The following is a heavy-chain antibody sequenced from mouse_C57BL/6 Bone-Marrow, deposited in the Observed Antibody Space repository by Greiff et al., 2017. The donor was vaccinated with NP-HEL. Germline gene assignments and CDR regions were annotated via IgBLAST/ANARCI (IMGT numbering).Heavy chain of an antibody. V-gene: IGHV5-2*01. CDR3: ARQRTGTEYFDV. CDR2: INSDGGST. D-gene: IGHD4-1*01. J-gene: IGHJ1*03. CDR1: EYEFPSHD. Sequence: DVKLVESGGGLVQPGESLKLSCESTEYEFPSHDMSWVRKTPEKRLELVAAINSDGGSTYYPDTMERRFIISRVNTKMTLYLQMSSLRSEDTALYYCARQRTGTEYFDVWGTGTTVTVSS.